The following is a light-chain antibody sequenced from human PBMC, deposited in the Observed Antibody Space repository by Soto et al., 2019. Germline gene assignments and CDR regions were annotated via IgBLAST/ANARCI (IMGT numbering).Light chain of an antibody. V-gene: IGKV1-33*01. CDR3: QQYDNLPLG. J-gene: IGKJ1*01. Sequence: DIQMTQSPSSLSASVGDRVTITFQASPDITHYLNWYQQKPGKPPKLLIYDASNLGTGVPSRFSGSGSRTDFTFNISSLQPEDIATSYCQQYDNLPLGFGQGTRVEIK. CDR1: PDITHY. CDR2: DAS.